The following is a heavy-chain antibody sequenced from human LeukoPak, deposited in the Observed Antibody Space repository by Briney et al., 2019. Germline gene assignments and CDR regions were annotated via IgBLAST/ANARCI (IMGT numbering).Heavy chain of an antibody. CDR2: ISSSGSTI. CDR1: GFTFSDYY. V-gene: IGHV3-11*01. J-gene: IGHJ5*02. CDR3: ARDLIRRPSSSPNSYNWFDP. D-gene: IGHD6-13*01. Sequence: GGSLRLSCAASGFTFSDYYMSWIRQAPGKGLEWVSYISSSGSTIYYADSVKGRFTISRDNAKNSLYLQMNSQRAEDTAVYYCARDLIRRPSSSPNSYNWFDPWGQGTLVTVSS.